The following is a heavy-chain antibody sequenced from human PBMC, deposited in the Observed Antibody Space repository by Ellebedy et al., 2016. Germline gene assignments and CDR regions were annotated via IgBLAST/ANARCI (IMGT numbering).Heavy chain of an antibody. D-gene: IGHD5-18*01. J-gene: IGHJ4*02. Sequence: GESLKISCAASGFTFSSYSMNWVRQAPGKGLEWVSSISSSSSYIYYADSVKGRFTISRDNAKNSLYLQMNSLRAEDTAVYYCARDQGRYSYGYSYFDYWGQGTLVTVSS. V-gene: IGHV3-21*01. CDR1: GFTFSSYS. CDR2: ISSSSSYI. CDR3: ARDQGRYSYGYSYFDY.